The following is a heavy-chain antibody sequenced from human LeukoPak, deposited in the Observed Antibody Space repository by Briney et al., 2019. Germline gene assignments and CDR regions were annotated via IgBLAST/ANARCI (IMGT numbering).Heavy chain of an antibody. CDR3: AATGIVGAHFDY. CDR1: GYTFTGYY. D-gene: IGHD1-26*01. CDR2: INPNSGGT. J-gene: IGHJ4*02. Sequence: ASVKVSCKASGYTFTGYYMHWVRQAPGKGLGGLGWINPNSGGTNYAQKFQGRVTMTRDTSISTAYMELSRLRSDDTAVYYCAATGIVGAHFDYWGQGTLVTVSS. V-gene: IGHV1-2*02.